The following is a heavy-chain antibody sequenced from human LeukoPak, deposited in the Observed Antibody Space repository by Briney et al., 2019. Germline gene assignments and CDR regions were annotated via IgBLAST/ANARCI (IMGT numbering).Heavy chain of an antibody. CDR1: GGSISSSSYY. CDR3: ARKRSGWYSP. J-gene: IGHJ5*02. V-gene: IGHV4-39*01. CDR2: IYYSGST. Sequence: SETLSLTCTVSGGSISSSSYYWGWIRQPPGKGLEWIGSIYYSGSTYYNASLKSRVTISVDTSKDQFSLKLSSVTAADTAVYYCARKRSGWYSPWGQGTLVTVSS. D-gene: IGHD6-19*01.